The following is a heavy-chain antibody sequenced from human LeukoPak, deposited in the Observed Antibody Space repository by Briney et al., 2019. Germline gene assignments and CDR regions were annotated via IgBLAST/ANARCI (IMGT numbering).Heavy chain of an antibody. CDR2: IYHSGST. CDR1: GYSISSGYY. V-gene: IGHV4-38-2*02. CDR3: AGGERITMIVVVPFDY. Sequence: SETLSLTCTVSGYSISSGYYWGWIRQPPGKGLEWIGSIYHSGSTYYNPSLKSRVTISVDTSKNQFSLKLSSVTAADTAVYYCAGGERITMIVVVPFDYWGQGTLVTVSS. J-gene: IGHJ4*02. D-gene: IGHD3-22*01.